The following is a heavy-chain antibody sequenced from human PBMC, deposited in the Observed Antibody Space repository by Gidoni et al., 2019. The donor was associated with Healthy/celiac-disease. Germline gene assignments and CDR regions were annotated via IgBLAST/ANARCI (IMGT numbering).Heavy chain of an antibody. D-gene: IGHD6-19*01. J-gene: IGHJ6*02. CDR2: ISGDGGST. CDR1: GFTFDDYA. Sequence: EVQLVESGGGVVQPGGSLRLSCAASGFTFDDYAMHWVRQAPGKGLEWVSLISGDGGSTYYADSVKGRFTISRDNSKNSLYLQMNSLRTEDTALYYCAKALMGYSSGWGKYYYYGMDVWAKGPRSPSP. V-gene: IGHV3-43*02. CDR3: AKALMGYSSGWGKYYYYGMDV.